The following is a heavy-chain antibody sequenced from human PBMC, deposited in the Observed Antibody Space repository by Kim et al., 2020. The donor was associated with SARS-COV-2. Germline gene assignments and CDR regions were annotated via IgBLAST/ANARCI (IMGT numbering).Heavy chain of an antibody. J-gene: IGHJ6*02. V-gene: IGHV3-30*02. CDR3: AKDFRSSSWFYYYYGMDV. D-gene: IGHD6-13*01. Sequence: KGRLTIARDNSKNTLYLQMNGLRAEDTAVYYCAKDFRSSSWFYYYYGMDVWGQGTTVTVSS.